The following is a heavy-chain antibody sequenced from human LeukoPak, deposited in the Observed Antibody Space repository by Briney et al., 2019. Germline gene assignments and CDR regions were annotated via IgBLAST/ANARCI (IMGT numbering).Heavy chain of an antibody. CDR3: ARVRFGNTPHPIDY. D-gene: IGHD3-16*01. CDR2: IYYTGST. V-gene: IGHV4-59*01. CDR1: GGSISIYY. Sequence: SETLSLTCTVSGGSISIYYWSWIRQPPGKGLEWIGYIYYTGSTNYNPSLKSRVTISVDTSKNQFSLELSSVTAAHTAVYYCARVRFGNTPHPIDYWGQGTLVTVSS. J-gene: IGHJ4*02.